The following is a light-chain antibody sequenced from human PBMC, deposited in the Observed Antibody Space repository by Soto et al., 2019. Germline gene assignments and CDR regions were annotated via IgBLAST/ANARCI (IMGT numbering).Light chain of an antibody. CDR2: GAS. CDR3: QQYDNWPRT. CDR1: QSVSSSY. Sequence: EIEVTQSPGTLSFSPGERATLPCRASQSVSSSYLAWFQQKPGQAPRLLIYGASSRATGIPDRFSGSGSGTDFTLTISRLEPEDFAVYYCQQYDNWPRTFGQGTKVDI. J-gene: IGKJ1*01. V-gene: IGKV3-20*01.